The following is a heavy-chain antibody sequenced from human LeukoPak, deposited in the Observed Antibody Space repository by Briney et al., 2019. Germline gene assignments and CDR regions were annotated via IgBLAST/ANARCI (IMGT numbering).Heavy chain of an antibody. CDR1: GGSISGHY. J-gene: IGHJ4*02. CDR3: ARTNYHDSSGTIDY. V-gene: IGHV4-59*08. CDR2: FYSSGST. D-gene: IGHD3-22*01. Sequence: SETLSLTCTVSGGSISGHYWTWIRQPPGKGLEWIGYFYSSGSTNYNPSLKSRVTMSVDTSRNQFSLRLTSVTAADTAVYYCARTNYHDSSGTIDYWGQGTLVTVSS.